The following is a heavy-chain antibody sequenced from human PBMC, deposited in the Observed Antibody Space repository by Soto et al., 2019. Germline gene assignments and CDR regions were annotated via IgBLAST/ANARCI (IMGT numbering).Heavy chain of an antibody. CDR1: GYTFTSYG. D-gene: IGHD3-3*01. J-gene: IGHJ4*02. CDR3: ARGPLTIFGPLYYFDY. CDR2: ISAYNGNT. Sequence: GASLKVSCKASGYTFTSYGISWVRQAPGQGLEWMGWISAYNGNTNYAQKLQGRVTMTTDTSTSTAYMELRSLRSDDTAVYYCARGPLTIFGPLYYFDYWGQGTLVTVSS. V-gene: IGHV1-18*04.